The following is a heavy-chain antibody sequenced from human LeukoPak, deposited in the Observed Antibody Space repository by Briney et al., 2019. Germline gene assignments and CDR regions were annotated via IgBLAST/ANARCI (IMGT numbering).Heavy chain of an antibody. CDR3: ARVGDNDAFDV. CDR2: ISSNGGST. D-gene: IGHD4-17*01. V-gene: IGHV3-64*01. Sequence: GGSLRLSCAASGFTFSSYAMHWVRQAPGKGLEYVSAISSNGGSTYYANSVQGRFIISRDNSKNTLYLQMGSLRAEDMAVYFCARVGDNDAFDVWGQGTMVTASS. J-gene: IGHJ3*01. CDR1: GFTFSSYA.